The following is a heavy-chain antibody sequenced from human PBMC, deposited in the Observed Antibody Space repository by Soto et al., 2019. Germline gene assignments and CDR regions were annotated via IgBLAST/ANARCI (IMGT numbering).Heavy chain of an antibody. D-gene: IGHD6-19*01. V-gene: IGHV3-66*01. J-gene: IGHJ2*01. CDR2: IYSGGST. CDR3: ARDLGRIAVAGSFDL. Sequence: GGSLRLSCAASGFTVSSNYMSWVRQAPGKGLEWVSVIYSGGSTYYADSVKGRFTISRDNSKNTLYLQMNSLRAEDTAVYYCARDLGRIAVAGSFDLWGRGTLVTVSS. CDR1: GFTVSSNY.